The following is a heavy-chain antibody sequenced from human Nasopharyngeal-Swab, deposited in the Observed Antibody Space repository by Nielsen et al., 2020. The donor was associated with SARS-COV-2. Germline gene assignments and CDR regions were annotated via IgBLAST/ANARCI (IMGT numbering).Heavy chain of an antibody. CDR2: IKQDGSEK. V-gene: IGHV3-7*03. D-gene: IGHD5-18*01. Sequence: WIRQPPGKGLEWVANIKQDGSEKYYVDSVKGRFTISRDNAKNSLYLQMNSLRAEDMAVYYCARAQAAYSYGYPWFDPWGQGTLVTVSS. J-gene: IGHJ5*02. CDR3: ARAQAAYSYGYPWFDP.